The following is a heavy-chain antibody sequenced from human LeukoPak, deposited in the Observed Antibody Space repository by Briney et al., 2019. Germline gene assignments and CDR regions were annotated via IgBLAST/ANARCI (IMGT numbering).Heavy chain of an antibody. J-gene: IGHJ4*02. CDR3: ARADGRIQLWPLTD. D-gene: IGHD5-18*01. CDR2: INQDGSEK. CDR1: GFTLSNYW. Sequence: GGSLRLSCAASGFTLSNYWMSWVRQAPGKGLEWVANINQDGSEKYYVDSVEGRFTISRDDAKNSLYLQMNSLRAEDTAVYHCARADGRIQLWPLTDWGQGTLVTVSS. V-gene: IGHV3-7*05.